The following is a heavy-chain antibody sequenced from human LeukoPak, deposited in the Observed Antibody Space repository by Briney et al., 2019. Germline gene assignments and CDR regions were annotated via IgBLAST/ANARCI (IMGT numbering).Heavy chain of an antibody. CDR3: ANWGGVGSSSWYFGPFDY. J-gene: IGHJ4*02. CDR1: GLIFGNYA. V-gene: IGHV3-23*01. D-gene: IGHD6-13*01. CDR2: ISTSGGST. Sequence: GGSQRLSCAASGLIFGNYAMTWVRQAPAKGLEWVSTISTSGGSTHYADSVKGRFTISRDNSKNTLFLQMNSLRAEDTAVYYCANWGGVGSSSWYFGPFDYWGQGTLVTVSS.